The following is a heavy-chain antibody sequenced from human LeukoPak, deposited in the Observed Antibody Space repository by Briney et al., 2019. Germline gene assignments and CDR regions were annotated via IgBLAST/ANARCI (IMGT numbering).Heavy chain of an antibody. CDR1: GGSISSNSYY. V-gene: IGHV4-39*01. CDR3: ARRPNGSFDY. D-gene: IGHD2-15*01. J-gene: IGHJ4*02. CDR2: IYYSGST. Sequence: SETLSLTCTVSGGSISSNSYYWGWIRQPPGKGLEWIGSIYYSGSTYYDPSLKSRVSISIDTSKNQFSLDLSSVTAADTAVYYCARRPNGSFDYWGQGTLVTVSS.